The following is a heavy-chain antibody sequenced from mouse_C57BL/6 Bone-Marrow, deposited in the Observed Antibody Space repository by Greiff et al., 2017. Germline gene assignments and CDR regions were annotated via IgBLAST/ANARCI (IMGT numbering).Heavy chain of an antibody. J-gene: IGHJ3*01. CDR2: ISSGGSYT. V-gene: IGHV5-6*01. Sequence: EVKLVESGGDLVKPGGSLKLSCAASGFTFSSYGMSWVRQTPDKRLEWVATISSGGSYTYYPDSVKGRFTISRDNAKNTLYLQMSSLKSEDTAMYYCANDYDWFAYWGQGTLVTVSA. CDR1: GFTFSSYG. D-gene: IGHD2-4*01. CDR3: ANDYDWFAY.